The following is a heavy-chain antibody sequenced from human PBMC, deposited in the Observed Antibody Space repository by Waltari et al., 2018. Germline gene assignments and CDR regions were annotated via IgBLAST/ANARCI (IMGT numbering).Heavy chain of an antibody. CDR2: ISWNSGSI. CDR1: GFTFDDYA. J-gene: IGHJ3*02. V-gene: IGHV3-9*01. D-gene: IGHD5-18*01. CDR3: ATYSYGLQDAFDI. Sequence: EVQLVESGGGLVQPGRSLRLSCAASGFTFDDYAMHWVRQAPGKGLEWVSGISWNSGSIGYADSVKGRFTISRDNAKNSLYLQMNSLRAEDTALYYCATYSYGLQDAFDIWGQGTMVTVSS.